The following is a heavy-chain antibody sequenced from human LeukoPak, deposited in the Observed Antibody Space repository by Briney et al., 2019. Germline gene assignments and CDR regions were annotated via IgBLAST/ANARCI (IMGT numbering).Heavy chain of an antibody. V-gene: IGHV1-18*01. D-gene: IGHD3-9*01. Sequence: GASVKVSCKASGYTFTNYGVSWVRQAPGQGLEWMGWISPYNGNTNYAQKLQGRVTMTTDTSTSTAYMELRSLRSDDTAVYYCAANDILTGYYERGNFEYWGQGALVTVSS. CDR2: ISPYNGNT. J-gene: IGHJ4*02. CDR1: GYTFTNYG. CDR3: AANDILTGYYERGNFEY.